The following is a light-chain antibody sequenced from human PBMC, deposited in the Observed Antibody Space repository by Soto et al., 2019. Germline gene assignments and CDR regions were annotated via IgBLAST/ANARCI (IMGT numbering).Light chain of an antibody. CDR2: TAS. J-gene: IGKJ1*01. CDR3: QQYNSYPWT. Sequence: DIKMTQSPSSLSASVGDRVTITCRASQYISNYLNWYQQKSGTAPKLLIHTASTLQSGVPSRFSGRGSGPDFTLTISSVQPDDFATYYCQQYNSYPWTFGQGTKVEIK. V-gene: IGKV1-39*01. CDR1: QYISNY.